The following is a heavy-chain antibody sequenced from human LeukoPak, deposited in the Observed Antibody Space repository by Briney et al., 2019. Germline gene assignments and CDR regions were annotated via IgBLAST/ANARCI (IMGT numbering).Heavy chain of an antibody. V-gene: IGHV4-59*08. CDR3: ARGARAGYNLEPFDY. J-gene: IGHJ4*02. D-gene: IGHD5-24*01. CDR1: GGSMSSYY. CDR2: IYYSGST. Sequence: PSDTLSLTCTVSGGSMSSYYWSWIRQPPGKALEWIGYIYYSGSTKYNPSLKSRVTISVDTSKNQFSLKLSSVTAADTAVYYCARGARAGYNLEPFDYWGQGTLVTVSS.